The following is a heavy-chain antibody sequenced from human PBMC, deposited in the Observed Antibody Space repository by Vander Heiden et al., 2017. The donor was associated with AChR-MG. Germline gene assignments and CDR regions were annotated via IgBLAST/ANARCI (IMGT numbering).Heavy chain of an antibody. CDR2: IRYDGSNK. D-gene: IGHD6-6*01. V-gene: IGHV3-30*02. CDR1: GFTFSSYG. CDR3: AKDPRQLVSPLRFDY. Sequence: QVQLVESGGGVVQPGGSLRLSCAASGFTFSSYGMHWVRQAPGKGLEWVAFIRYDGSNKYYVDSVKGRFTISRDNSKNTLYLQMNSLRAEDTAVYYCAKDPRQLVSPLRFDYWGQGTLVTVSS. J-gene: IGHJ4*02.